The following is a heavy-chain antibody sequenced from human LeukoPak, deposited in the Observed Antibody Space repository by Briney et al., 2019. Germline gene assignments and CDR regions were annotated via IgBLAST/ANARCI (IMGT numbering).Heavy chain of an antibody. J-gene: IGHJ4*02. V-gene: IGHV3-74*01. CDR2: INSDGSST. Sequence: PGGSLSLSCAASGFTFCTYWMHWVRQAPGKGLVGVAQINSDGSSTSYADSVKGRFTISRDNAKNTLYLQMINLRAEDTAVYYCGSLTVVAKDHWGQGTLVTVSS. D-gene: IGHD3-22*01. CDR3: GSLTVVAKDH. CDR1: GFTFCTYW.